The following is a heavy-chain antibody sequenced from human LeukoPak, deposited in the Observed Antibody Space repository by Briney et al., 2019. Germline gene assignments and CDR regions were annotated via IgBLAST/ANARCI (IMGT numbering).Heavy chain of an antibody. J-gene: IGHJ3*02. D-gene: IGHD3-22*01. CDR3: ARGRLWYDSSGHDAFDI. Sequence: GGSLRLSCAASGFTFSSYGMHWVRQAPGKGLEWVAFIRYDGSNKYYADSVKGRFTISRDNSKNTLYLQMNSLRAEDTAVYYCARGRLWYDSSGHDAFDIWGQGTMVTVSS. V-gene: IGHV3-30*02. CDR2: IRYDGSNK. CDR1: GFTFSSYG.